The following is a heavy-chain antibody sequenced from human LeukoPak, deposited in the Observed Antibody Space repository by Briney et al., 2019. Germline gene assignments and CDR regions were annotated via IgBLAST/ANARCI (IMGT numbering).Heavy chain of an antibody. V-gene: IGHV1-46*01. J-gene: IGHJ4*02. CDR1: GYTFTSYY. D-gene: IGHD3-3*01. CDR3: AREGIFGEGLKIFDY. CDR2: LNLIVVGT. Sequence: ASVKVSCKASGYTFTSYYMHWVRQAPGQGVRGLGILNLIVVGTGYAQKFQSRVTMNRDTSTSTVYMELSSLRSEDTDVYYCAREGIFGEGLKIFDYWGQGTLVTVSS.